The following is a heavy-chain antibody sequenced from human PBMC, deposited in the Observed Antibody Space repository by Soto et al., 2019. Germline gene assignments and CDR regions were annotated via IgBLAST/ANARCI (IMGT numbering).Heavy chain of an antibody. J-gene: IGHJ6*03. Sequence: PGGSLRLSCAASGFTVSSNYMSWVRQAPGKGLGWVSVIYSGGSTYYADSVKGRFTISRDNSKNTLYLQMNSLRAEDTAVYYCARDRMGDYYYYYMDVWGKGTTVTVSS. V-gene: IGHV3-66*01. CDR3: ARDRMGDYYYYYMDV. CDR1: GFTVSSNY. D-gene: IGHD2-8*01. CDR2: IYSGGST.